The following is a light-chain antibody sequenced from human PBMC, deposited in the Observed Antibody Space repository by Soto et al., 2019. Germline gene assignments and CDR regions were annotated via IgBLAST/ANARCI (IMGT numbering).Light chain of an antibody. V-gene: IGKV3-15*01. CDR2: DAS. Sequence: EIVMTQSPATLSVSPGERSTLSCRASQTIDNTLAWYQRKPGQAPRLLIYDASTRATGVPARFSGSGSGTDFTLTISSLQPDDFATYYCQQYNSYQWTFGQGTKVDIK. CDR3: QQYNSYQWT. CDR1: QTIDNT. J-gene: IGKJ1*01.